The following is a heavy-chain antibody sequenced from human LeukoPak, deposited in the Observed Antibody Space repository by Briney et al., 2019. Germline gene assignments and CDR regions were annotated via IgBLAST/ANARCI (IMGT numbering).Heavy chain of an antibody. CDR3: AATRGAMVRSRLDY. CDR1: GFTFSSYG. D-gene: IGHD5-18*01. J-gene: IGHJ4*02. CDR2: IRYDGSNK. V-gene: IGHV3-30*02. Sequence: PGGSLRLSCAASGFTFSSYGMHWVRQAPGKGLEWVAFIRYDGSNKYYADSVKGRFTISRDNSKNTLCPQMNSLRAEDTAVYYCAATRGAMVRSRLDYWGQGTLVTVSS.